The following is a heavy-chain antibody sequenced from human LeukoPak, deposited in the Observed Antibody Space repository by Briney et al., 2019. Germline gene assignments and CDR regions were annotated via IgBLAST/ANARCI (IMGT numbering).Heavy chain of an antibody. CDR1: GFTFSGHW. Sequence: GGSLTLSCAASGFTFSGHWKSWVRQAPGQGLEWVANINQGGSEKYYVDSVKGRFTISRDNANNLLYLQMNSLRGEDTAVYYCTRDRSRAEDDWGEGTLVTVSS. CDR3: TRDRSRAEDD. D-gene: IGHD1-14*01. V-gene: IGHV3-7*01. CDR2: INQGGSEK. J-gene: IGHJ4*02.